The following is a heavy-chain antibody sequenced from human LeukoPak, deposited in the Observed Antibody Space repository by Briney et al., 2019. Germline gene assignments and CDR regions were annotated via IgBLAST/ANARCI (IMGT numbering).Heavy chain of an antibody. CDR2: IQSGGST. V-gene: IGHV3-66*01. Sequence: PGGSLRLSCEASGFTVSTNYITWVRQAPGKVLEWVSLIQSGGSTYYADSVRFRFTISRDNSKNTVYLKMKSLRAEDTAVYYCARDSLTYYGTDVWGQGTTVTVSS. CDR1: GFTVSTNY. CDR3: ARDSLTYYGTDV. J-gene: IGHJ6*02.